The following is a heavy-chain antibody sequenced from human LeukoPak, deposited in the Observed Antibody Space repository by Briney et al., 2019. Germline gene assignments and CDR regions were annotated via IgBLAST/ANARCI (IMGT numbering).Heavy chain of an antibody. D-gene: IGHD5-18*01. CDR1: GGSISSGGYY. V-gene: IGHV4-31*03. CDR2: IYYSGST. J-gene: IGHJ4*02. CDR3: AIKDTAMVTAYIDY. Sequence: SQTLSLTCTVSGGSISSGGYYWSWIRQHPGKGLEWIGYIYYSGSTYYNPSLKSRVTISVDTSKNQFSLKLSSVTAADTAVYYCAIKDTAMVTAYIDYWGQGTLVTVSS.